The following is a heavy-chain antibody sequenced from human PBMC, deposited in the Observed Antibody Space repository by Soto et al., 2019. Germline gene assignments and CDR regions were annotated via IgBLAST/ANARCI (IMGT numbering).Heavy chain of an antibody. D-gene: IGHD3-10*01. CDR2: INHSGST. J-gene: IGHJ5*02. Sequence: PSETLSLTCAVYGGSFSGYYWSWIRQPPGKGLKWIGEINHSGSTNYNPSLKSRVTISVDTSKNQFSLKLSSVTAADTAVYYCASYATGSGSYSLTTNWFDPWGQGTLVTVSS. CDR1: GGSFSGYY. CDR3: ASYATGSGSYSLTTNWFDP. V-gene: IGHV4-34*01.